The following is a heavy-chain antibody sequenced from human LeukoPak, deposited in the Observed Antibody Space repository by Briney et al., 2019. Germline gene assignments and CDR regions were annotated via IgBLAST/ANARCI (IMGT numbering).Heavy chain of an antibody. CDR2: INHSGST. Sequence: SETLSLTCAVYGGSSSGYYWSWIRQPPGKGLEWIGEINHSGSTNYNPSLKSRVTISVDTSKNQFSLKLSSVTAADTAVYYCARSRWLQSRFDYWGQGTLVTVSS. V-gene: IGHV4-34*01. CDR3: ARSRWLQSRFDY. J-gene: IGHJ4*02. D-gene: IGHD5-24*01. CDR1: GGSSSGYY.